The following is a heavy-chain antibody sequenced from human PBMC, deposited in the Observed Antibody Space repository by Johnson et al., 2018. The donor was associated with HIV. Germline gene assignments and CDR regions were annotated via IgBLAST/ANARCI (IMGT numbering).Heavy chain of an antibody. CDR2: ISWNSGTL. D-gene: IGHD3-22*01. V-gene: IGHV3-9*01. Sequence: VQLVESGGGVVQPGRSLRLSCVASGFMFDDYAIHWVRQAPGKGLEWVSGISWNSGTLGYVDSVKGRFTISRDSAKNSLYMQMNSLRAEDTAVYYCAREATYWYDSSGSPYAFDIWDQGTMVTVSS. J-gene: IGHJ3*02. CDR1: GFMFDDYA. CDR3: AREATYWYDSSGSPYAFDI.